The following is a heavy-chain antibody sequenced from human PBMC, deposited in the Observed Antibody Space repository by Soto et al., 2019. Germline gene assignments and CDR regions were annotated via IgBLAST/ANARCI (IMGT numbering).Heavy chain of an antibody. V-gene: IGHV3-33*01. CDR2: IWYDGSNK. D-gene: IGHD3-10*01. J-gene: IGHJ5*02. CDR1: GFTFSSYG. CDR3: ARNSDYGSGGEGWFDP. Sequence: QVQLVESGGGVVQPGRSLRLSCAASGFTFSSYGMHWVRQAPGKGLEWVAVIWYDGSNKYYADSVKGRFTISRDNSKNTLYLQMNSLRAEDTAVYYCARNSDYGSGGEGWFDPWGQGTLVTVPS.